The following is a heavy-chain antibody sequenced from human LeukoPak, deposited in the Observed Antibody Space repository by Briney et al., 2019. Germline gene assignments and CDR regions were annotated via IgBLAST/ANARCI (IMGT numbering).Heavy chain of an antibody. J-gene: IGHJ4*02. CDR1: GFTFRSYG. D-gene: IGHD1-7*01. Sequence: PGGSLRLSCAASGFTFRSYGMHWVRQAPGKGLEWVAVIWYDGSNKYYADSVKGRFTISRDNSKNTLYLQMNSLRAEDTAVYYCVLEWLGTGFDYWGQGTLVTVSS. V-gene: IGHV3-30*02. CDR3: VLEWLGTGFDY. CDR2: IWYDGSNK.